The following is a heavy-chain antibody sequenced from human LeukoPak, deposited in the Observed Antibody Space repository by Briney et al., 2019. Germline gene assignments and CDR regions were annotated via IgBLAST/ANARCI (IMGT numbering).Heavy chain of an antibody. Sequence: QPGGSLRLSCAASGFTFSSYEMNWVRQAPGKGLEWLSYISSSGRTIKYADSVKGRFTISRDNARNSLFLQMNSLRVEDTAFYYCARPSLVGSYRYLDFWGQGTLVTVSS. V-gene: IGHV3-48*03. CDR2: ISSSGRTI. D-gene: IGHD1-26*01. J-gene: IGHJ4*02. CDR3: ARPSLVGSYRYLDF. CDR1: GFTFSSYE.